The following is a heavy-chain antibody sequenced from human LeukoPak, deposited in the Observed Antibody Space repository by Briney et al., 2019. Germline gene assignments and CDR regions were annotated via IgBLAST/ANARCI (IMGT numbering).Heavy chain of an antibody. CDR2: IYDRGPA. CDR1: GGAITSGGYS. J-gene: IGHJ5*02. V-gene: IGHV4-30-2*01. D-gene: IGHD3-10*01. CDR3: ARSRQASGLLSS. Sequence: SETLSLTCTVSGGAITSGGYSWNWIRQPPGKGLEWIGCIYDRGPAYYNPSLKSRFTISVDRPKNQFFLNVTSLTAADTAVYYCARSRQASGLLSSWGQGTRVVVSS.